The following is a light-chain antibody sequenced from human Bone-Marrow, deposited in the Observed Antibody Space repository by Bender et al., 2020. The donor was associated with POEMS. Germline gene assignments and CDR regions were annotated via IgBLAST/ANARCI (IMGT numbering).Light chain of an antibody. Sequence: SYVLTQPPSVSVAPGQTARITCGGDNIGRKSVHWYQQKPGQAPVMVIYEDNKRPSGIPERFSGSSSGTMATLTISGAQVEDEADYYCYSTDSSDKQRVFGGGTKLTVL. CDR2: EDN. J-gene: IGLJ3*02. CDR1: NIGRKS. CDR3: YSTDSSDKQRV. V-gene: IGLV3-10*01.